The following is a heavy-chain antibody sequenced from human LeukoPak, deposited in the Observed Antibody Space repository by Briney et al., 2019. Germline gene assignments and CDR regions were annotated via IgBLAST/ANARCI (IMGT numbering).Heavy chain of an antibody. D-gene: IGHD2-2*01. V-gene: IGHV1-8*01. J-gene: IGHJ6*03. Sequence: ASVKVSCKASGYTFTSYDINWVRQATGQGLEWMGWMNPNSGKTGYAQRFQGRVTMTRNTSISTAYMELSSLRSEDTAVYYCARGPTQVVVLGYYYMDVWGKGTTVTVSS. CDR2: MNPNSGKT. CDR1: GYTFTSYD. CDR3: ARGPTQVVVLGYYYMDV.